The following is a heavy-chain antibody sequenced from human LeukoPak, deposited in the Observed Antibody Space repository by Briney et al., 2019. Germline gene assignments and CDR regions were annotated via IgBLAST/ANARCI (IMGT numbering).Heavy chain of an antibody. CDR1: GYTFTGC. V-gene: IGHV1-2*04. J-gene: IGHJ4*02. Sequence: GASVKVSCKASGYTFTGCMHWVRQAPGQGLEWMGWINPNSGGTNYAQKFQGWVTMTRDTSISTAYMELSRLRSDDTAVYYCARGGSGWPIDYWGQGTLVTVSS. CDR2: INPNSGGT. CDR3: ARGGSGWPIDY. D-gene: IGHD6-19*01.